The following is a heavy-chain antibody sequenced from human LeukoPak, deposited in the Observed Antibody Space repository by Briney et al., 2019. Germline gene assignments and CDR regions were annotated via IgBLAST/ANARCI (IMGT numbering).Heavy chain of an antibody. Sequence: GGSLRLSCAASEFTVSSNYMSWVRQAPGKGLEWVSVIYSGGSTYYADSVKGRFTISRDNSKNTLYLQMNSLRAEDTAVYYCARDHAAASSYYYYYMDVWGKGTTVTVSS. J-gene: IGHJ6*03. V-gene: IGHV3-53*01. CDR1: EFTVSSNY. D-gene: IGHD2-2*01. CDR3: ARDHAAASSYYYYYMDV. CDR2: IYSGGST.